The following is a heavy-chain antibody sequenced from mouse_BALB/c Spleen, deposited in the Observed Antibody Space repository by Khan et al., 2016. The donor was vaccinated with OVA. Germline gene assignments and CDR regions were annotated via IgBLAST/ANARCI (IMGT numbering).Heavy chain of an antibody. J-gene: IGHJ3*01. CDR1: GYSITSDYA. CDR3: SGGRAY. Sequence: EVKLEESGPGLVKPSQSLSLTCTVTGYSITSDYAWNWIRQFPGNRLEWMGYITYSGRTSYTPSLQSRISITRAPSKNQVFLQLNSVTIDDTATYYCSGGRAYWGQGTLVTVAA. CDR2: ITYSGRT. D-gene: IGHD3-3*01. V-gene: IGHV3-2*02.